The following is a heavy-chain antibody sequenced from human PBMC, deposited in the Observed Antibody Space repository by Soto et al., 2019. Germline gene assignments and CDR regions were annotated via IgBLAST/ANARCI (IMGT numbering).Heavy chain of an antibody. Sequence: ASVKVSCKASGYTFTSYYMHWVRQAPGQGLEWMGIINPSGGSTSYAQKFQGRVTMTRDTSTSTVYMELSSLRSEDTAVYYCAREYYYDSSGYYYVGYYYYYGMDVWGHGTTVTVSS. CDR1: GYTFTSYY. CDR2: INPSGGST. CDR3: AREYYYDSSGYYYVGYYYYYGMDV. D-gene: IGHD3-22*01. V-gene: IGHV1-46*01. J-gene: IGHJ6*02.